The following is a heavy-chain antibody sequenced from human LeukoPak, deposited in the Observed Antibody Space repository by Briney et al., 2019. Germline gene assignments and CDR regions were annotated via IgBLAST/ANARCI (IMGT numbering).Heavy chain of an antibody. V-gene: IGHV4-39*01. CDR3: ARVNYEGIVVVPAAIDY. CDR1: GGSISSSTYY. Sequence: PSETLSLTCTVSGGSISSSTYYLGWIRQPPGKGLEWIGSIYYSGSTYYNPSLKSRVTMSVDTSKNQFSLKLSSVTAADTAVYYCARVNYEGIVVVPAAIDYWGQGTLVTVSS. J-gene: IGHJ4*02. D-gene: IGHD2-2*01. CDR2: IYYSGST.